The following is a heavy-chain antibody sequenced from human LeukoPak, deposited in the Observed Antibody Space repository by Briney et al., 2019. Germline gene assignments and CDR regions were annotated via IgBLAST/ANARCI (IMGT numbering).Heavy chain of an antibody. CDR2: INSDVSST. D-gene: IGHD3-10*01. CDR1: GVTFSSYW. CDR3: AKSGSYYLMGGFEY. Sequence: PGGSLRLSCAASGVTFSSYWMHWVRQAPGKGLVWVSRINSDVSSTSYAHSVKGRFTISRDNAKNSLYLQMNSLRAEDMALYYCAKSGSYYLMGGFEYWGQGTLVTVSS. J-gene: IGHJ4*02. V-gene: IGHV3-74*01.